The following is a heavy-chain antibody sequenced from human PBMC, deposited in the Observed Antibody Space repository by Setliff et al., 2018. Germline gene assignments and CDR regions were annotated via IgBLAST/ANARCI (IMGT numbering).Heavy chain of an antibody. Sequence: PSETLSLTCTVSGGSISSGNYYWIWIRQPAGKALEWLGHIFARGSMNYNPSLGSRITISQDRSENQFSLNLNSVTAADTAVYYCARQPYSTTYYYYYYMDVWGKGTTVTVSS. CDR2: IFARGSM. J-gene: IGHJ6*03. CDR3: ARQPYSTTYYYYYYMDV. CDR1: GGSISSGNYY. V-gene: IGHV4-61*09. D-gene: IGHD6-13*01.